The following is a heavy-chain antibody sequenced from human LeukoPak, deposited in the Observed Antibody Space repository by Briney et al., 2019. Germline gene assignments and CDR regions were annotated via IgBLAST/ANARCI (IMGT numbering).Heavy chain of an antibody. Sequence: GGSLRLSCAASGFTFSSYGMHWVRQAPGKGLEWVAVISYDGSNKYYADSVKGRFTISRDNSKNTLYLQMNGLRAEDTAVYYCAKALHIYYYYGMDVWGQGTTVTVSS. CDR1: GFTFSSYG. D-gene: IGHD2-21*01. V-gene: IGHV3-30*18. CDR2: ISYDGSNK. J-gene: IGHJ6*02. CDR3: AKALHIYYYYGMDV.